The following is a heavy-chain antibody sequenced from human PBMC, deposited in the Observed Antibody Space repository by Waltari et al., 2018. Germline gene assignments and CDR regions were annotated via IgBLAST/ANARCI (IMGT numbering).Heavy chain of an antibody. CDR3: ARSRITILGGFDY. Sequence: QVQLQESGPGLVKPSATLSLTCRVSVDSFTSYYWHWIRQTPGKGLEWIGNIYYRGTTNYNPSLRSRLTISVDTSRNELYLKMTSMLAADTAIYYCARSRITILGGFDYWGQGILVAVSS. CDR1: VDSFTSYY. J-gene: IGHJ4*02. D-gene: IGHD3-3*01. CDR2: IYYRGTT. V-gene: IGHV4-59*01.